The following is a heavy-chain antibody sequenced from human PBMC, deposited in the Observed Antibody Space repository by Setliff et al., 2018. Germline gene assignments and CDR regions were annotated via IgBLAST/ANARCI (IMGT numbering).Heavy chain of an antibody. Sequence: GGSLSLSCAASGFTFSAWGMHWVRQAPGKGLEWVAVVSYDGSNKWYADSVKGRFTISRDNSKNTLYLQLNSLRPEDTAVYYCVKEGIAATGTAFDIWGQGTMVTVSS. CDR2: VSYDGSNK. J-gene: IGHJ3*02. CDR1: GFTFSAWG. V-gene: IGHV3-30*18. D-gene: IGHD6-13*01. CDR3: VKEGIAATGTAFDI.